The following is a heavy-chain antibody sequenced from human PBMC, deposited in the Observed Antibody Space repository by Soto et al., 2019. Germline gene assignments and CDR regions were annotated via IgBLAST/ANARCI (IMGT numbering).Heavy chain of an antibody. V-gene: IGHV3-30-3*01. CDR3: ANSYDYIWGSSSKFDY. Sequence: GGSLRLSCAASGFTFSSYAMHWVRQAPGKGLEWVAVISYDGSNKYYADSVKGRFTISRDNSKNTLYLQMNSLRAEDTAVYYCANSYDYIWGSSSKFDYWGQGTLVTVSS. J-gene: IGHJ4*02. CDR2: ISYDGSNK. CDR1: GFTFSSYA. D-gene: IGHD3-16*01.